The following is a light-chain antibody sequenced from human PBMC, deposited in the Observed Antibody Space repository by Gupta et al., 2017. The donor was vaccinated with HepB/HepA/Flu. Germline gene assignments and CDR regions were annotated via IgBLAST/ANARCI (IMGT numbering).Light chain of an antibody. CDR3: QSYDRSLSGWV. J-gene: IGLJ3*02. Sequence: QSVLTQPPSVSGAPGQGVTISFTGSSYNIGAGYDVNWYQQLPRTAPKLLIYGDISRPSGVPDRFSGSRSGTLASLAITGLQAEDEAVYYCQSYDRSLSGWVFGGGTKLTVL. CDR1: SYNIGAGYD. CDR2: GDI. V-gene: IGLV1-40*01.